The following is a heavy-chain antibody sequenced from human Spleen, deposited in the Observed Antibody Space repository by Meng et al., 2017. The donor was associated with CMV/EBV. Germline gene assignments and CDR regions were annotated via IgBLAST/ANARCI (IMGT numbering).Heavy chain of an antibody. CDR2: ISPSGST. CDR3: ASSTGWRDF. Sequence: LPLPCAVSGGSLSGHCWTWIRQPPGKGLEWIGEISPSGSTNYNPSLKSRVTISVDTSKNQFSLELSSVSAADTAVYYCASSTGWRDFWGQGTLVTSPQ. V-gene: IGHV4-34*01. J-gene: IGHJ4*02. D-gene: IGHD6-19*01. CDR1: GGSLSGHC.